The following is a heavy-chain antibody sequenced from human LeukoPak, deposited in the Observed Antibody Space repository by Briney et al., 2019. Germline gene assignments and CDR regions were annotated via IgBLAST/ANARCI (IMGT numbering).Heavy chain of an antibody. J-gene: IGHJ4*02. CDR3: ARAPYSSGWYSAFFDY. Sequence: ASVKVSCKASGYTFTSYGISWVRQAPGQGLEWMGWISAYNGNTNYAQKLQGRVTMTTDTSTSTAYMELRSLRSDDTAVYYCARAPYSSGWYSAFFDYWGQGTLVTVSS. CDR2: ISAYNGNT. V-gene: IGHV1-18*01. D-gene: IGHD6-19*01. CDR1: GYTFTSYG.